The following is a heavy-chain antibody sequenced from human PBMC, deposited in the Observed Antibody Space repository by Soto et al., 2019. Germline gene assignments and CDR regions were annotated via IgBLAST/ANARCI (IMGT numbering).Heavy chain of an antibody. CDR2: IYWDDDK. CDR3: AHRMFRRSGVRDYYYYMDV. V-gene: IGHV2-5*02. CDR1: GFSLSTSGVG. Sequence: SGPTLVKPTQTLTLTCTFSGFSLSTSGVGVGWIRQPPGKALEWLALIYWDDDKRYSPSLKSRLTITKDTSKNQVVLTMTNMDPVDTATYYCAHRMFRRSGVRDYYYYMDVWGKGTTVTVSS. J-gene: IGHJ6*03. D-gene: IGHD3-10*01.